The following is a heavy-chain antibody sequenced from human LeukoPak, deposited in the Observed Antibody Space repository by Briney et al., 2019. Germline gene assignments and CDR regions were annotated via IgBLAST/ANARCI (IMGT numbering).Heavy chain of an antibody. D-gene: IGHD3-22*01. Sequence: GGSLRLSCSASGFTFSGYAMHWVRQAPGKGLEWVAVISYDGSNKYYADSVKGRFTISRDNSKNTLYLQMNSLRAEDTAVYYCARGEGSGYPEGFDPWGQGTLVTVSS. CDR1: GFTFSGYA. CDR3: ARGEGSGYPEGFDP. V-gene: IGHV3-30-3*01. J-gene: IGHJ5*02. CDR2: ISYDGSNK.